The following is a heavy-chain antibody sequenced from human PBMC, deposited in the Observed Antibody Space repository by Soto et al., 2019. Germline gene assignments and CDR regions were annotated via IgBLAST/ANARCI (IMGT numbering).Heavy chain of an antibody. D-gene: IGHD5-12*01. CDR1: GGTFSSYA. J-gene: IGHJ6*02. Sequence: ASVKVSCKASGGTFSSYAISWVRQAPGQGLEWMGGIIPIFGTANYAQKFQGRVTITADKSTSTAYMELSSLRSEDTAVYYCASDSYSGYPPNYYYYGMDVWGQGTTVTVSS. V-gene: IGHV1-69*06. CDR3: ASDSYSGYPPNYYYYGMDV. CDR2: IIPIFGTA.